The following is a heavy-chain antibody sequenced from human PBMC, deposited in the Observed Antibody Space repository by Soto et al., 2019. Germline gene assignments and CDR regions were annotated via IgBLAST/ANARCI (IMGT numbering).Heavy chain of an antibody. D-gene: IGHD2-2*01. J-gene: IGHJ6*02. CDR1: GFTFSSYA. CDR2: ISGSGGST. V-gene: IGHV3-23*01. Sequence: HPGGSLRLSCAASGFTFSSYAMSWVRQAPGKGLEWVSAISGSGGSTYYADSVKGRFTISRDNSKNTLYLQMNSLRAEDTAVYYCAKQVYGPAVPLNYGMDVWGQGTTVTVSS. CDR3: AKQVYGPAVPLNYGMDV.